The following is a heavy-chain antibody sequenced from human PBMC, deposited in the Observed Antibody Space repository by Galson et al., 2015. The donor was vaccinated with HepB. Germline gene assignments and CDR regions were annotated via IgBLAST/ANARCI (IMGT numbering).Heavy chain of an antibody. D-gene: IGHD2-2*02. J-gene: IGHJ3*02. CDR1: GDTFRNYA. CDR3: ARDRRLYCSSSSCYISSLVIDALDI. Sequence: SVKVSCKASGDTFRNYAITWVRQAPGQGLEWMGGIIPILGTSTNAQNFQGRVTITADATTSTAYMELSSLRFEDTAVYYCARDRRLYCSSSSCYISSLVIDALDIWGQGTMVTVSS. CDR2: IIPILGTS. V-gene: IGHV1-69*13.